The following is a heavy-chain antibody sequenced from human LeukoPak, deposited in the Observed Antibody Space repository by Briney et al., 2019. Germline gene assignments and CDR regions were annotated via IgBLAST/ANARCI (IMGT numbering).Heavy chain of an antibody. J-gene: IGHJ4*02. CDR2: IRSSGAMI. CDR3: VRDPDALDY. CDR1: GFSFSSYS. Sequence: GGSLRLSCETSGFSFSSYSMNWVRQAPGKGLEWVSYIRSSGAMIYYADSVKGRFTISGDNAKKSVYLQMNSLRDEDTAVYYCVRDPDALDYWGQGTQVTVSS. V-gene: IGHV3-48*02.